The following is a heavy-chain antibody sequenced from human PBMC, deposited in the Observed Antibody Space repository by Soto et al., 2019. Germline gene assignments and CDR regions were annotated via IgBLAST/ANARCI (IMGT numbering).Heavy chain of an antibody. CDR1: GGSISSGGYS. CDR2: IYHSGST. J-gene: IGHJ6*02. CDR3: ARCGGDCLINGMDV. D-gene: IGHD2-21*02. Sequence: LSLTCAVSGGSISSGGYSWSWIRQPPGKGLEWIGYIYHSGSTYYNPSLKSRVTISVDRSENQFSLKLSSVTAADTAVYYCARCGGDCLINGMDVWGQGTTVTVSS. V-gene: IGHV4-30-2*01.